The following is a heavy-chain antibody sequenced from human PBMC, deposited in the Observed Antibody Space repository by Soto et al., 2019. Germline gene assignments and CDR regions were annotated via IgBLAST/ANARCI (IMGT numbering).Heavy chain of an antibody. CDR2: ISAYNGNT. D-gene: IGHD3-10*01. Sequence: QVQLVQSGAEVKKPGASVKVSCKASGYTFTSYGISWVRQAPGQGLEWMGWISAYNGNTNYAQKLQGRVTMTTDTSTSTASMEMWSLRSEATAVYYCAREYGSGSRFDYWGQGTLVTVSS. CDR3: AREYGSGSRFDY. CDR1: GYTFTSYG. V-gene: IGHV1-18*01. J-gene: IGHJ4*02.